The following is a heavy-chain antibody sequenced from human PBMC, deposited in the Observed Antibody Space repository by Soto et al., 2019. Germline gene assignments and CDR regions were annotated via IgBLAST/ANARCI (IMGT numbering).Heavy chain of an antibody. CDR3: ARESYDFWSGYYPYCSDY. CDR2: IYYSGST. Sequence: QVQLQESGPGLVKPSEILSLTCTVSGGSISSYYWSWIRQAPGKGLEGIGYIYYSGSTNYNPSLKSRVTISVDTTKNQFGLKLSSVTAADTAVYYFARESYDFWSGYYPYCSDYWGQGTLVTVSS. V-gene: IGHV4-59*01. CDR1: GGSISSYY. D-gene: IGHD3-3*01. J-gene: IGHJ4*02.